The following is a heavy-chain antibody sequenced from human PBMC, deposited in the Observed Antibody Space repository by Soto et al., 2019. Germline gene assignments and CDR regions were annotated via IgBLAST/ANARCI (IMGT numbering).Heavy chain of an antibody. Sequence: SENLSLTCAVYGGSFSGYYWSWIRQPPGKGLEWIGYIYYSGSTNYNPSLKSRVTISVDTSKNQFSLKLSSVTAADTAVYYCARDGYSRYAFDIWGQGTMVTVSS. J-gene: IGHJ3*02. CDR2: IYYSGST. CDR1: GGSFSGYY. V-gene: IGHV4-59*12. D-gene: IGHD4-4*01. CDR3: ARDGYSRYAFDI.